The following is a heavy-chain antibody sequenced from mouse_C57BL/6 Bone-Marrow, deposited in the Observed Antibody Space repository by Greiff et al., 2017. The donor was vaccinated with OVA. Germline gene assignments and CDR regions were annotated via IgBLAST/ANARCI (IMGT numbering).Heavy chain of an antibody. Sequence: EVQGVESGGGLVQPGGSMKLSCAASGFTFSDAWMDWVRQSPEKGLEWVAEIRNKDSNPATYYAVSGKGRFTISRDDYKSSVYLQMNSLSAEDTGSYYCTGYYDFDYWGQGTTLTVSS. V-gene: IGHV6-6*01. CDR3: TGYYDFDY. D-gene: IGHD1-1*01. CDR2: IRNKDSNPAT. CDR1: GFTFSDAW. J-gene: IGHJ2*01.